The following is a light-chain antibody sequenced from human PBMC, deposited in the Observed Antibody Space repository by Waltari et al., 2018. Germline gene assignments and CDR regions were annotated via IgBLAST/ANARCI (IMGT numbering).Light chain of an antibody. CDR2: AAS. J-gene: IGKJ2*01. Sequence: DIQMTQSPSSPSASVGDRVTITCRASQAISDSLAWYQQKPGKAPKLLLYAASRLESGVPSRFSGSGSGTDYTLAISSLQPEDFAIYYCQQYSSQPYTFGQGTKLEI. CDR1: QAISDS. CDR3: QQYSSQPYT. V-gene: IGKV1-NL1*01.